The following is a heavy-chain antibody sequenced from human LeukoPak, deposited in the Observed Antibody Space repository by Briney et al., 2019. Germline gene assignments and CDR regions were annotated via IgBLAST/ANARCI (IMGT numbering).Heavy chain of an antibody. CDR1: GGTFSSYA. V-gene: IGHV1-69*06. D-gene: IGHD3-22*01. Sequence: SVKVSCKASGGTFSSYAISGVRQAPGQGVEWMEGIIPIFGTANYAQKFQGRVTITADKSTSTAYMELSSLRSEDTAVYYCARDIDYYDSSGYSQSHFDLWGRGILVTVSS. CDR3: ARDIDYYDSSGYSQSHFDL. J-gene: IGHJ2*01. CDR2: IIPIFGTA.